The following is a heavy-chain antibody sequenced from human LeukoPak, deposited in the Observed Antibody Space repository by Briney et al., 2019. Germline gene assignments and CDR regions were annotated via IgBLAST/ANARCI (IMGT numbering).Heavy chain of an antibody. D-gene: IGHD2-15*01. CDR1: GYTLTELS. Sequence: ASVKVSCKVSGYTLTELSMHWVRQAPGKGLEWMGGFDPEDGETIYAQKFQGRVTMTEDTSTDTAYMELSSLRSEDTAVYYCAVVAATPSYYYYYMDVWGKGTTVTVSS. CDR3: AVVAATPSYYYYYMDV. J-gene: IGHJ6*03. CDR2: FDPEDGET. V-gene: IGHV1-24*01.